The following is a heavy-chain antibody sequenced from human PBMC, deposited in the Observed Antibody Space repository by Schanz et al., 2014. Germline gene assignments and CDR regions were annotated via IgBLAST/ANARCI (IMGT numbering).Heavy chain of an antibody. CDR2: ISHDGNNK. D-gene: IGHD3-10*01. CDR1: GFAFRSYA. V-gene: IGHV3-30-3*01. CDR3: VREENYPSFLGYYYYMDV. Sequence: GQLVESGGGVVQPGRSLRLSCAASGFAFRSYAMHWVRQAPGKGLEWAALISHDGNNKHYVDSVEGRFTISRDNSKSMLFLEMSSLRVEDTAVYYCVREENYPSFLGYYYYMDVWGKGTSVTVSS. J-gene: IGHJ6*03.